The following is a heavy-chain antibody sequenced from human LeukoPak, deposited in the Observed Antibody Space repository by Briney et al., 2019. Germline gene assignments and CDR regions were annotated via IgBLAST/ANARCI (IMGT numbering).Heavy chain of an antibody. V-gene: IGHV3-30*02. CDR3: AKDPRGSSSSFDY. J-gene: IGHJ4*02. CDR1: GFAFSSYG. Sequence: GGSLRLSCAASGFAFSSYGIHWVRQAPGKGLEWVAFIRYDGSNKYYADTVKGPFTISRDNSKITLYLKMSSLRAEDTAVYYCAKDPRGSSSSFDYWGQGTLVTVSS. CDR2: IRYDGSNK. D-gene: IGHD6-6*01.